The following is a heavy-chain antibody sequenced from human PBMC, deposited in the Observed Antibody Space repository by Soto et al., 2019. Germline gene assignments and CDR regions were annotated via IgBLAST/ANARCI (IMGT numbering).Heavy chain of an antibody. D-gene: IGHD6-25*01. Sequence: EVQLVESGGGLIQPGGSLRLSCAVSGFTVSNNYMSWVRQAPGKGLEGVSVIYSGGYTAYGDSVKGRFTISRDNSKHKPNLQMNSRGRAHTAVFFGAAQRGGGGYWGQGTLVTVSS. V-gene: IGHV3-53*01. CDR1: GFTVSNNY. CDR2: IYSGGYT. CDR3: AAQRGGGGY. J-gene: IGHJ4*02.